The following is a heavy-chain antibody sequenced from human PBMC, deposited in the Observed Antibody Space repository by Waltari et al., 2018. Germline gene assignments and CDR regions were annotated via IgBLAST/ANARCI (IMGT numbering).Heavy chain of an antibody. J-gene: IGHJ4*02. D-gene: IGHD3-3*01. V-gene: IGHV4-59*01. CDR3: ASGGPYYDFWSGYWAPDY. CDR1: GGSLSICY. Sequence: QVQLQESGAGLMKPSETLSITCTVSGGSLSICYLSWIRQPTGKGLEWIGYIYYSGSTNYNPSLKSRVTISVDTSKNQFSLKLSSVSAADTAVYYCASGGPYYDFWSGYWAPDYCGQGTLVTVSS. CDR2: IYYSGST.